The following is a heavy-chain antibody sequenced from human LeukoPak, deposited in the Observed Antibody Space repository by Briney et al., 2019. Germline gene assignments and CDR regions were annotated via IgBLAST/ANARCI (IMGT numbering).Heavy chain of an antibody. Sequence: ASVKVSCKTSGYTFTGYYMHWVRQAPGQGLEWMGWINPNSGGTNYAQKFQGRVTMTRDTSISTAYTELSRLRSDDTALYYCASGREYYGSGSHDDAFDIWGQGTMVTVS. D-gene: IGHD3-10*01. CDR3: ASGREYYGSGSHDDAFDI. CDR2: INPNSGGT. J-gene: IGHJ3*02. CDR1: GYTFTGYY. V-gene: IGHV1-2*02.